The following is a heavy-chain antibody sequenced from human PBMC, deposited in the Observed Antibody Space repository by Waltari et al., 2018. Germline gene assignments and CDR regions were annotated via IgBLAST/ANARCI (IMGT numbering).Heavy chain of an antibody. CDR2: IYSSGST. V-gene: IGHV4-59*11. CDR3: ARASYGSGSSWFDP. D-gene: IGHD3-10*01. Sequence: QVQLQEWGPGLVQPSETMSLICSVSGVSISTHFWGWLRQPPGKTLEWIGNIYSSGSTNYNPSLTSRVTISLDMSKNQFSLKLRSVSAADTAVYYCARASYGSGSSWFDPWGQGNLVTVSS. CDR1: GVSISTHF. J-gene: IGHJ5*02.